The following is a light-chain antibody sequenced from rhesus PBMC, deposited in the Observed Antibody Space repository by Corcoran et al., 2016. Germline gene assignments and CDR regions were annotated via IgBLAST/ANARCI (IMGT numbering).Light chain of an antibody. CDR2: SNN. CDR3: AAWDDRLNSDV. Sequence: QSVLTQPPSASGAPGQSVTISCSGSNSNIGSNSVYWYQQLTGTAPRLLIYSNNQRPSGVPDRFSASKSGTSASLAITGLRSEDEADYYCAAWDDRLNSDVFGAGTKLTVL. J-gene: IGLJ6*01. CDR1: NSNIGSNS. V-gene: IGLV1S4*01.